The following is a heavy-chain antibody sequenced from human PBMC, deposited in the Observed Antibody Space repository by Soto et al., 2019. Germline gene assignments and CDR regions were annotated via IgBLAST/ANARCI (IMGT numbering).Heavy chain of an antibody. Sequence: SLRLSCAASGFTFSTYGMHWVRQAPGKGLEWVAVISYHGNDKYYAESVKGRFTISRDNFKNTLYLQMDSLRPEDTAVYYCAKDNLLTTVTTVGVWGQGALVTVSS. CDR3: AKDNLLTTVTTVGV. J-gene: IGHJ4*02. V-gene: IGHV3-30*18. D-gene: IGHD4-17*01. CDR2: ISYHGNDK. CDR1: GFTFSTYG.